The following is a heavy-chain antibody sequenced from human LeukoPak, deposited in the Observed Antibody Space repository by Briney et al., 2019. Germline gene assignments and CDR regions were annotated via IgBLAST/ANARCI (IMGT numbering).Heavy chain of an antibody. V-gene: IGHV3-7*01. CDR2: IKEDGSDK. Sequence: PGGSLRLSCAASGFTFSSYWMSWVRQAPGKGLEWVANIKEDGSDKYYVDSVKGRFTISRDNAKNSLYLQMNSLRAEDTAVYYCVRDYYASGLDYWGQGTLVTVSS. J-gene: IGHJ4*02. CDR3: VRDYYASGLDY. D-gene: IGHD3-10*01. CDR1: GFTFSSYW.